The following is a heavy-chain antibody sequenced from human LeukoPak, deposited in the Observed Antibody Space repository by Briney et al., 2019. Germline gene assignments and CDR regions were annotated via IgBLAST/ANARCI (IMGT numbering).Heavy chain of an antibody. D-gene: IGHD6-13*01. J-gene: IGHJ4*02. CDR1: GFTFDDCT. V-gene: IGHV3-43*01. CDR2: ITWDGGST. Sequence: GGSLRLSCAASGFTFDDCTMHWVRQAPGKGLEWVSLITWDGGSTYYADSVKGRFTISRDNSKNSLYLQMNSLRAEDTAVYYCATTGYSSRNYWGQGTLVTVSS. CDR3: ATTGYSSRNY.